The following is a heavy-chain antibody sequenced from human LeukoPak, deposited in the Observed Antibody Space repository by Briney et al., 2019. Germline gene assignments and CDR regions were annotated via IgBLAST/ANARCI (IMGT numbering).Heavy chain of an antibody. CDR3: AKGGVAGTFDY. CDR1: GYTFTSNY. V-gene: IGHV1-46*01. J-gene: IGHJ4*02. D-gene: IGHD6-19*01. CDR2: VNPSGGST. Sequence: ASVTVSCKASGYTFTSNYIHWVRQAPGQGLEWMGLVNPSGGSTTYAQMFQGRVTMTRDTSTSTVYLELSSLRSEDTGVYYCAKGGVAGTFDYWGQGTQVTVSS.